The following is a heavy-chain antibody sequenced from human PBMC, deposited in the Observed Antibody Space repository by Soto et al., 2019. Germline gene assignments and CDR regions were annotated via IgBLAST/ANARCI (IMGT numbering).Heavy chain of an antibody. CDR2: ISSSGSTI. J-gene: IGHJ4*02. Sequence: GGSLRLSCAASGFTFSSYAMSWVRQAPGKGLEWVSYISSSGSTIYYADSVKGRFTISRDNAKNSLYLQMNSLRAEDTAVYYCAREGLGYSSSWFDYWGQGTLVTVSS. CDR3: AREGLGYSSSWFDY. CDR1: GFTFSSYA. D-gene: IGHD6-13*01. V-gene: IGHV3-48*04.